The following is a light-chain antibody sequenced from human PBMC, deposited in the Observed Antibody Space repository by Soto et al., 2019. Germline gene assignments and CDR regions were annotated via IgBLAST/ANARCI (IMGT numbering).Light chain of an antibody. J-gene: IGLJ1*01. CDR1: SSDVGGYNY. V-gene: IGLV2-11*01. CDR2: VVS. CDR3: CSYAGSYTHV. Sequence: QSALTQPRSVSGSPGQSVTISCTGTSSDVGGYNYVSWYQQHPGKAPKLMIYVVSKRPSGVPDRFSGSKSGNTASLTISGPQAEDEADYYCCSYAGSYTHVFGTGTKLTVL.